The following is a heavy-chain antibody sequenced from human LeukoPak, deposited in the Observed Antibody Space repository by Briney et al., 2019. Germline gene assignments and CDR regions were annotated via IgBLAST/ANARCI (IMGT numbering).Heavy chain of an antibody. CDR1: GFTFSSHA. D-gene: IGHD1-14*01. CDR3: AKGPPRRFGFEVGYYMDV. Sequence: GGSLRLSCAASGFTFSSHAMSWVRQAPGKGLEWVSAISGSAGSTYYADSVKGRFPISSDNSKHTPYLQMNRLRPEDPGVYYCAKGPPRRFGFEVGYYMDVWGKGTTVTVSS. V-gene: IGHV3-23*01. CDR2: ISGSAGST. J-gene: IGHJ6*03.